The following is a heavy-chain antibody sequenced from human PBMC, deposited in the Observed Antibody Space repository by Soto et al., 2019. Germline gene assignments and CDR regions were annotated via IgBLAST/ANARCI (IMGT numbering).Heavy chain of an antibody. Sequence: QVQLQQWGAGLLKPSATLSLTCAGYGGSFSGYNWSWIRQPPGKGLEWIGEINHSGSANYNPSLKSRVTRSVDTSKNQFALKLISVTAANTAVYDCARSCYWRVVRYFDYWCQGTLVTVSS. J-gene: IGHJ4*02. CDR3: ARSCYWRVVRYFDY. V-gene: IGHV4-34*01. D-gene: IGHD2-21*01. CDR1: GGSFSGYN. CDR2: INHSGSA.